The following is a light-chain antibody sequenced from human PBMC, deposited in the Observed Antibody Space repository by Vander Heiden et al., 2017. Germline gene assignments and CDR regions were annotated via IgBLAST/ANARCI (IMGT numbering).Light chain of an antibody. CDR3: QQYNNWPHT. CDR2: AAS. J-gene: IGKJ4*02. CDR1: QSVSSN. V-gene: IGKV3-15*01. Sequence: EIVMTQSPATLSVSPGERATLSCRASQSVSSNLAWYQQKPGQAPRLLIYAASTRATGIPARFGGSGSGTEFTLTISSLQSEDFAVYFCQQYNNWPHTFGRGTKVEI.